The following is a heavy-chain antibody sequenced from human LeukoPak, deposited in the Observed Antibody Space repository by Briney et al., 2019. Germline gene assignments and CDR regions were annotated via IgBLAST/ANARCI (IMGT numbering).Heavy chain of an antibody. CDR2: ISGSGGST. Sequence: PGGSLRLSCAASGFTFSSSAMSWVRQAPGKGLEWVSGISGSGGSTYYADSVKGRFTISRDNSKNTLYLQMNSLRAEDTAVYYCAKDVEYDFWSGYYTYFDYWGQGTLVTVSS. V-gene: IGHV3-23*01. CDR1: GFTFSSSA. D-gene: IGHD3-3*01. J-gene: IGHJ4*02. CDR3: AKDVEYDFWSGYYTYFDY.